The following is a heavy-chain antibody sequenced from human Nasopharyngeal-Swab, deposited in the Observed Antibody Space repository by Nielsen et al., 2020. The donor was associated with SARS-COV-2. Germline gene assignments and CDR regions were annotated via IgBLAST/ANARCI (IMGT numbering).Heavy chain of an antibody. J-gene: IGHJ4*02. CDR2: ISGSGGST. CDR3: AKEGRQQLVRPFDY. D-gene: IGHD6-13*01. Sequence: ESLKISCAASGFTFSSYSMSWVRQAPGKGLEWVSAISGSGGSTYYADSVKGRFTISRDNSKNTLYLQMNSLRAEDTAVYYCAKEGRQQLVRPFDYWGQGTLVTVSS. V-gene: IGHV3-23*01. CDR1: GFTFSSYS.